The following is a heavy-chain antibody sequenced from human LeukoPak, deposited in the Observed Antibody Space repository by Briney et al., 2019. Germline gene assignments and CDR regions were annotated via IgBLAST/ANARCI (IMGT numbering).Heavy chain of an antibody. V-gene: IGHV3-7*03. CDR1: GFSVSRYW. Sequence: GGSLRLPCAASGFSVSRYWMSWVRQAPGEGLEWVANIKQDESEKDYVDSVRGRFTISRDNAKNSLYLQMNSLRAEDTALYYCATYSGANHKTFDDWGQGTLVTVSS. D-gene: IGHD1-26*01. CDR3: ATYSGANHKTFDD. J-gene: IGHJ4*02. CDR2: IKQDESEK.